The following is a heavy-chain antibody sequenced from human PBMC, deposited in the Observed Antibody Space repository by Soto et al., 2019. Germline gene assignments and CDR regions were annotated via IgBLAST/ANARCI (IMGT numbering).Heavy chain of an antibody. J-gene: IGHJ4*02. CDR1: GYIFNSFG. V-gene: IGHV1-18*01. CDR3: SRRWATGEIDY. CDR2: ISAYTGNT. Sequence: VQLVQSGGEVKKPGASVKVSCKASGYIFNSFGISWVRQAPGQGLEWKGWISAYTGNTKYAQNFQGRVTMTTDTSTSTAYMELRSLRSDDTAVYYCSRRWATGEIDYWCQGTVVTVSS. D-gene: IGHD3-16*01.